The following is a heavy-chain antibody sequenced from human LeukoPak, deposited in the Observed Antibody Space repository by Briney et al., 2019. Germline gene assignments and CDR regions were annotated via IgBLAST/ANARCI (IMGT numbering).Heavy chain of an antibody. CDR3: ASLLSSIAARDDY. J-gene: IGHJ4*02. CDR1: GGSISSYY. CDR2: IYYSGST. Sequence: SETLSLTCTVSGGSISSYYWSWIRQPPGKGLEWIGYIYYSGSTNYNPSLKSRVTISVDTSKNQFSLKLSSVTAADTAVYYCASLLSSIAARDDYWGQGTLVTVSS. V-gene: IGHV4-59*12. D-gene: IGHD6-6*01.